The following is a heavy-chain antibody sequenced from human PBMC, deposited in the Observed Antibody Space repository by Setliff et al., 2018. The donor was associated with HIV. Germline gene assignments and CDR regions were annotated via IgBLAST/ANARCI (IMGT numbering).Heavy chain of an antibody. CDR1: GFTFSSYW. D-gene: IGHD6-6*01. J-gene: IGHJ4*02. Sequence: GGSLRLSCTASGFTFSSYWMTWVRQAPGKGLEWVANIKQDGTEKYYVDSVKGRFTISRDNAKNSLYLQMHSLRADDTAVYYCARRLGSSAGGDFWGQGTLVTVSS. CDR2: IKQDGTEK. V-gene: IGHV3-7*01. CDR3: ARRLGSSAGGDF.